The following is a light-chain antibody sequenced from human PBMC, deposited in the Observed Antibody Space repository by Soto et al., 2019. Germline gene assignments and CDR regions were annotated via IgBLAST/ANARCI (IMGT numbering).Light chain of an antibody. CDR1: SGRIASNF. J-gene: IGLJ2*01. CDR2: EDN. Sequence: FMLTQPHSVSESPGKTVTISCTRSSGRIASNFVQWFQQRPGSAPTTVIYEDNHRPSGVPDRFSGSIDSSSNSASLTISGLKTEDEADYYCQSYDNNNAGFFGGGTKVTVL. V-gene: IGLV6-57*04. CDR3: QSYDNNNAGF.